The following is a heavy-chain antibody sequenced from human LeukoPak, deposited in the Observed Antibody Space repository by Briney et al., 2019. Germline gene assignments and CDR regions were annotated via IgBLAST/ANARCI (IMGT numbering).Heavy chain of an antibody. Sequence: GGSLRLSCAASGFTFSSYEMNWVRQAPGKGLEWVSYISSSGSTIYYADSVKGRFTISRDNAKNSLYLQMNSLRAEDTAVYYCARGGRMRIFGVVINLGNWGQGTLVTVSS. CDR2: ISSSGSTI. V-gene: IGHV3-48*03. J-gene: IGHJ4*02. D-gene: IGHD3-3*01. CDR1: GFTFSSYE. CDR3: ARGGRMRIFGVVINLGN.